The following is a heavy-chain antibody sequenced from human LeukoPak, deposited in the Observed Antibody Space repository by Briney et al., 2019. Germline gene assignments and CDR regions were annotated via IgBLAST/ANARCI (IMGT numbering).Heavy chain of an antibody. J-gene: IGHJ4*02. CDR1: GGSINNYY. Sequence: SETLSLTCTVSGGSINNYYWNWIRQAPGKGLEWIGFIYYSGISNYNPSLKSCVTISVDTSRNQFSLSLTSVTTADTAVYYCARESLGALDSWGQGTLLTVSS. CDR3: ARESLGALDS. CDR2: IYYSGIS. D-gene: IGHD3-16*01. V-gene: IGHV4-59*13.